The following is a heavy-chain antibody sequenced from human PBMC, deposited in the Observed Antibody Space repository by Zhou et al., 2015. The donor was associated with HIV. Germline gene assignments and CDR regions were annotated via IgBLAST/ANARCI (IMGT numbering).Heavy chain of an antibody. CDR1: GFNFNDFA. J-gene: IGHJ3*02. V-gene: IGHV3-43D*03. CDR2: ISWDGGST. Sequence: DVQLVESGGGLVQPGRSLRLSCVVSGFNFNDFAMHWVRQAPGKGLEWVSLISWDGGSTYYADSVKGRFTISRDNSKNSLYLQMNSLRAEDTALYYCAKDREYSSSPDAFDIWGQGTMVTVSS. D-gene: IGHD6-13*01. CDR3: AKDREYSSSPDAFDI.